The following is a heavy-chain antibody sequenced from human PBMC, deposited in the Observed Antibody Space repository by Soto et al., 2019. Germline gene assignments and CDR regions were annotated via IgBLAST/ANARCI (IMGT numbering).Heavy chain of an antibody. V-gene: IGHV3-30*03. CDR2: ISYDGSNK. Sequence: GGSLRLSCAASGFTFSSYGMHWVRQAPGKGLEWVAVISYDGSNKYYADSVKGRFTISRDNSKNTLYLQMNSLRAEDTAVYYCAAIAVDPGDWFDPWGQGTLVTVSS. D-gene: IGHD6-19*01. CDR3: AAIAVDPGDWFDP. CDR1: GFTFSSYG. J-gene: IGHJ5*02.